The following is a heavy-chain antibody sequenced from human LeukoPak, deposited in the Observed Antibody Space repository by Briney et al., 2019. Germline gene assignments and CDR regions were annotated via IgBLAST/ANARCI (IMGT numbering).Heavy chain of an antibody. CDR1: GYTLTTYY. Sequence: ASVKVSCKASGYTLTTYYMHWVRQAPGQGLEWMGIIIPSGGVTTYAQKFQGRVTMTRDTSTRTVYMYLSSLRSEDTAVYYCARARYAGNQIDYWGQGTLASVSS. CDR3: ARARYAGNQIDY. J-gene: IGHJ4*02. CDR2: IIPSGGVT. D-gene: IGHD4-23*01. V-gene: IGHV1-46*01.